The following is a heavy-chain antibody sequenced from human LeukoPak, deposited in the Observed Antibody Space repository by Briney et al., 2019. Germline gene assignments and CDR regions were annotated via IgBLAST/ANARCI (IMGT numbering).Heavy chain of an antibody. V-gene: IGHV3-66*02. CDR3: ARDQGCTSPTCRHNWFDP. CDR2: IYSGGTT. Sequence: GGSLRLSCAASGFTVSGNYMSWVRQAPGKGLEWVSVIYSGGTTYYTDSVKGRFTISRDNSKNTLYLQMNSLRAEDTAVYYCARDQGCTSPTCRHNWFDPWGQGTLVTVSS. CDR1: GFTVSGNY. J-gene: IGHJ5*02.